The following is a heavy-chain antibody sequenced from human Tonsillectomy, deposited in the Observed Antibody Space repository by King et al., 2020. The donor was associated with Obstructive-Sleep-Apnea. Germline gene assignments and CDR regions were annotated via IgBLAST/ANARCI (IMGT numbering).Heavy chain of an antibody. J-gene: IGHJ6*02. CDR2: MFTSGST. CDR1: GGSLSSYS. V-gene: IGHV4-4*07. D-gene: IGHD3-9*01. Sequence: VQLQESGPGLVKPSETLSLTCTVSGGSLSSYSWAWIRQPAGEGLEWSGRMFTSGSTNCNPSLKSRVTMSVDTSKKQFSLKLSSVTAADTAVYYCARDVPYDWLVPYYYYGMDVWGQGTTVTVSS. CDR3: ARDVPYDWLVPYYYYGMDV.